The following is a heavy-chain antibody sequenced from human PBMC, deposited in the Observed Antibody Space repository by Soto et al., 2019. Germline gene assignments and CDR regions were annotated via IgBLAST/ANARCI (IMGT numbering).Heavy chain of an antibody. J-gene: IGHJ4*02. CDR3: VRHGRSGYDFWGFDY. CDR1: GGSISSYY. CDR2: IYYSGST. V-gene: IGHV4-59*08. D-gene: IGHD3-3*01. Sequence: SSETLSLTCTVSGGSISSYYWSWIRQPPGKGLEWIGYIYYSGSTNYNPSLKSRVTISVDKSKNQFSLKLSSVTAADTAVYYCVRHGRSGYDFWGFDYWGRRTLVTV.